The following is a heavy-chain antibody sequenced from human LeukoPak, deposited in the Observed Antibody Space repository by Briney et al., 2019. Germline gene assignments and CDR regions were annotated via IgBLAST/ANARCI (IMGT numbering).Heavy chain of an antibody. CDR1: GASISSSSYY. CDR3: SRGLSDVY. Sequence: SETLSLTCNVSGASISSSSYYWGWIRQPPGKGLEWIGSIYYSGSTYYNPSLESRVTISIDTSKSQFSLKLSSVTAADTAVYYCSRGLSDVYWGQGTLVTVSS. J-gene: IGHJ4*02. V-gene: IGHV4-39*07. CDR2: IYYSGST.